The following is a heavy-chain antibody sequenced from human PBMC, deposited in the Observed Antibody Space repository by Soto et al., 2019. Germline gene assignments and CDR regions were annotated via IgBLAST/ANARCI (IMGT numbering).Heavy chain of an antibody. V-gene: IGHV3-48*04. CDR2: ISSSSTVI. J-gene: IGHJ4*02. Sequence: GGSLRLSCAASGFTFSSYGMNWVRQAPGKGLEWISYISSSSTVIYYADSVKGRFTISRDNAKNSQYLQMNSLRAEDTAVYYCARASGGWLFFDYWGQGALVTVSS. D-gene: IGHD6-19*01. CDR1: GFTFSSYG. CDR3: ARASGGWLFFDY.